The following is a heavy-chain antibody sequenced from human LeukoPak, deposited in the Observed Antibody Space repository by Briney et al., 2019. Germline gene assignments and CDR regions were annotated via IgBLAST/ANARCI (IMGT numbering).Heavy chain of an antibody. CDR1: GGSISSYY. V-gene: IGHV4-30-4*08. J-gene: IGHJ4*02. D-gene: IGHD3-22*01. CDR2: IYYSGST. CDR3: ARDGYYDSSGYSD. Sequence: SETLSLTCTVSGGSISSYYWSWIRQPPGKGLEWIGYIYYSGSTYHNPSLKSRVTISVDTSKNQFSLKLSSVTAADTAVYYCARDGYYDSSGYSDWGQGTLVTVSS.